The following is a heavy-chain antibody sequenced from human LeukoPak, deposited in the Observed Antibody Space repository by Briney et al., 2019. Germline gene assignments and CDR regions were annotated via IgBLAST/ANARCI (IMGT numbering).Heavy chain of an antibody. V-gene: IGHV3-7*01. D-gene: IGHD3-9*01. CDR3: ASFQSPFEWLLWAY. J-gene: IGHJ4*02. CDR1: GFTFSNYC. Sequence: GGSLRLSCAASGFTFSNYCMSWVRQAPGKGLQWVANIKQDGSEKHYVDSVKGRFTISRDNAKNSLNLQMNSLRAEDTAVYYCASFQSPFEWLLWAYWGQGTLVTVSS. CDR2: IKQDGSEK.